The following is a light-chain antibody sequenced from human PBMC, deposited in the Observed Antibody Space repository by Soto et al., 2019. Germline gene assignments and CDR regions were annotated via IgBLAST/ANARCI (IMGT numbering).Light chain of an antibody. CDR1: QSVSRY. CDR2: DAS. Sequence: DIGLSQSPATLSLSAGERATLSCRASQSVSRYLACYQQKPGQAPSLLIYDASNRATGIPARCSSGGSWTNFILIISSLEPEDFAVYYCQQRSNWPPITFGQGTRLEIK. J-gene: IGKJ5*01. CDR3: QQRSNWPPIT. V-gene: IGKV3-11*01.